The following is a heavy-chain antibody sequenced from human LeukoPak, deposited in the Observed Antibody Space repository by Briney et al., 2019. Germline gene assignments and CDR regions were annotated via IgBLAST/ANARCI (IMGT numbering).Heavy chain of an antibody. CDR3: ARFRRFLEGFDP. J-gene: IGHJ5*02. CDR1: GYTFTGYY. CDR2: INPNSGGT. D-gene: IGHD3-3*01. V-gene: IGHV1-2*02. Sequence: ASVKVSCKASGYTFTGYYMHWVRQAPGQGLEWMGWINPNSGGTNYAQKFQGRVTMTRDKSISTAYMELSRLRSDDTAVYYCARFRRFLEGFDPWGQGTLVTVSS.